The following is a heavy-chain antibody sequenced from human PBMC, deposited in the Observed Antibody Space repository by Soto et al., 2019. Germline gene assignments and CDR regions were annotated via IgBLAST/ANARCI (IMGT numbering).Heavy chain of an antibody. J-gene: IGHJ4*02. Sequence: PGGSLRLSCAASGFIFSSYAISWVRQAPGKGLEWVSAMSGSGGSTYYADSVKGRFTISRDNPKNTLYLQMNSLRAEDTAVYYCAKTYGYYFDNWGQGTLVTVSS. CDR3: AKTYGYYFDN. CDR1: GFIFSSYA. D-gene: IGHD4-17*01. V-gene: IGHV3-23*01. CDR2: MSGSGGST.